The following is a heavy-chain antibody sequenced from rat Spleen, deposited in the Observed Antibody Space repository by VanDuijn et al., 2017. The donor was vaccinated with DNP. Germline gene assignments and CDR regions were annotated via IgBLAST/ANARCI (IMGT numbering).Heavy chain of an antibody. CDR1: GYTFTSYY. CDR2: INTGSGGT. CDR3: ARRATTRDYAMDA. J-gene: IGHJ4*01. V-gene: IGHV1-43*01. D-gene: IGHD1-4*01. Sequence: QVQLQQSGAELAKPGSSVKISCKASGYTFTSYYISWIKQTTGQGLEYIGYINTGSGGTNYNEKFKGKATLTVDKSSSTAFMQLISLTPDDSAVYYCARRATTRDYAMDAWGQGTSVTVSP.